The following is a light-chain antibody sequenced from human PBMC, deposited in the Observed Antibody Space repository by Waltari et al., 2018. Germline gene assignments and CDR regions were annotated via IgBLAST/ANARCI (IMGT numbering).Light chain of an antibody. V-gene: IGLV2-14*01. CDR2: EVT. J-gene: IGLJ3*02. Sequence: QSALTQPASVSGSPGQSITISCTGTSSDVGGYHHVSWYPHHPGKAPKLMIFEVTDRPSGFSIRSSGSKSGNTASLTISGLQAEDEADYYCSSYTTSNTGVFGGGTKVTVL. CDR1: SSDVGGYHH. CDR3: SSYTTSNTGV.